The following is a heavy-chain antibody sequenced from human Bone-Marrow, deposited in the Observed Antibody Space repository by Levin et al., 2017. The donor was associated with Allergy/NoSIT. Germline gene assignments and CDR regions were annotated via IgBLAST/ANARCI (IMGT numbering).Heavy chain of an antibody. V-gene: IGHV3-53*01. CDR1: GFIVTSDF. CDR2: IHNGDRI. Sequence: LSLTCAASGFIVTSDFMSWVRQSPGKGLQWVSMIHNGDRIYYTDSVKGRFTISRDSSKNTLYLEMNSLTAEDTAVYYCVTRGHWGQGTLVTVSS. D-gene: IGHD3-10*01. CDR3: VTRGH. J-gene: IGHJ4*02.